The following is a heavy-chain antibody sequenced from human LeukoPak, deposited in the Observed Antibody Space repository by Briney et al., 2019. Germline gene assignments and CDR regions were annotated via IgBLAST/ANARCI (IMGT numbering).Heavy chain of an antibody. CDR2: IYYSGST. CDR3: ARGAVVPAAIRSYYFDY. J-gene: IGHJ4*02. V-gene: IGHV4-61*08. CDR1: GGSISSGDYY. Sequence: SETLSLTCTVSGGSISSGDYYWSWIRQPPGKGLEWIGYIYYSGSTNYNPSLKSRVTISVDTSKNQFSLKLSSVTAADTAVYYCARGAVVPAAIRSYYFDYWGQGTLVTVSS. D-gene: IGHD2-2*01.